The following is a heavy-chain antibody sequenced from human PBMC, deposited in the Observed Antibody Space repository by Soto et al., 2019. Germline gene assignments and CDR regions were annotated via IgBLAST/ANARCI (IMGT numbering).Heavy chain of an antibody. CDR1: GGTFGNSA. Sequence: QVQLVQSGAEVKKPGSSVTVSCKASGGTFGNSAISWVRQAPGQGLDWLGGIIPIFPTPDYAQKFQGRVTXTXEXXWCIAYRGLTSLRSGDTAFYYCALDKVRLRLGGNCYCGIDVWGLWTTVSVSS. CDR3: ALDKVRLRLGGNCYCGIDV. V-gene: IGHV1-69*05. J-gene: IGHJ6*02. D-gene: IGHD5-12*01. CDR2: IIPIFPTP.